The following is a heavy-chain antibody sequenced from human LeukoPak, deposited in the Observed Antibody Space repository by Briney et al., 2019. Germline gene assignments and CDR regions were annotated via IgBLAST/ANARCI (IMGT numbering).Heavy chain of an antibody. V-gene: IGHV3-48*01. CDR3: ARVAEAAAFDY. D-gene: IGHD6-13*01. CDR1: TFTFSSYS. Sequence: GGSLRLSCAASTFTFSSYSMNWVRQAPGKGLEWVSYISSNRNTIYYADSVKGRFTISRDNAKNSLYLQMNSLRAEDTAVYYCARVAEAAAFDYWGQGTLVTVSS. J-gene: IGHJ4*02. CDR2: ISSNRNTI.